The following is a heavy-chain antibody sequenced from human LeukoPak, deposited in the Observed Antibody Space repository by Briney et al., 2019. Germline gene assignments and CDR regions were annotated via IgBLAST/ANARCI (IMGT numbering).Heavy chain of an antibody. CDR1: GASISTYY. Sequence: PSETVSLTCSVSGASISTYYWSWIRQPPGKGLEWIAYIYYTGSTNYNPSLKSRVTISVDTSKNQVSLKLSSVTAADTAVYYCARHYSITGGRLSGYWLDPWGQGTLVTVSS. CDR2: IYYTGST. V-gene: IGHV4-59*08. CDR3: ARHYSITGGRLSGYWLDP. D-gene: IGHD7-27*01. J-gene: IGHJ5*02.